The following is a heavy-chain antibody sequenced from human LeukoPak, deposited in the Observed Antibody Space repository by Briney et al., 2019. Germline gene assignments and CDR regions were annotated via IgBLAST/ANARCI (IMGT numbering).Heavy chain of an antibody. D-gene: IGHD2-21*02. V-gene: IGHV1-69*06. J-gene: IGHJ4*02. CDR3: ARSSVVTAMVHLEY. CDR2: IIPIFGAA. Sequence: SVKVSCKASGGTFTSYAISWVRQAPGQGREWMGGIIPIFGAASYAQKFQGRVTITADKSTSTSYMELSSLRSEDTAVYYCARSSVVTAMVHLEYWGQGTLVTVSS. CDR1: GGTFTSYA.